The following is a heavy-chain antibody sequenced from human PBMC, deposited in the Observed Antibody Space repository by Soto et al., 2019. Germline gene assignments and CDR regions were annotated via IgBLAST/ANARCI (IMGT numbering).Heavy chain of an antibody. Sequence: EVQLVESGGGLVKPGGSLRLSCAASGFTFSSYSMNWVRQAPGKGLEWDSSISSSSSYIYYADSVKGRFTISRDNAKNSLYLQMNSLRAEDTAVYYCARGDEMATTPNGYWGQGTLVTVSS. J-gene: IGHJ4*02. D-gene: IGHD5-12*01. CDR2: ISSSSSYI. CDR3: ARGDEMATTPNGY. V-gene: IGHV3-21*01. CDR1: GFTFSSYS.